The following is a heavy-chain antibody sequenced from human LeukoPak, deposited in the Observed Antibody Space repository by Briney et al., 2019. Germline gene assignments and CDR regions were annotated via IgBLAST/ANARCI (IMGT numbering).Heavy chain of an antibody. Sequence: GASVKVSCKASGYTFTSYGISWVRQAPGQGLEWMGWISAYNGNTNYAQKLQGRVTMTTDTSTSTAYMELRSLRSDDTAVYYCAREYCSSTSCYIVGDWGQGTLVTVSS. V-gene: IGHV1-18*01. D-gene: IGHD2-2*02. CDR3: AREYCSSTSCYIVGD. CDR1: GYTFTSYG. CDR2: ISAYNGNT. J-gene: IGHJ4*02.